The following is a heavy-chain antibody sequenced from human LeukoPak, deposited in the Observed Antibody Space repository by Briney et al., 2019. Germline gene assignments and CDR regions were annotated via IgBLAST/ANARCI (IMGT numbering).Heavy chain of an antibody. CDR3: AKYEVYYDSSGPFDY. V-gene: IGHV3-23*01. Sequence: PGGSLRLSCAASGFTFSSYAMSWVRQAPGKGLEWVSAISGSGGSTYYADSVKGRFTISRDNSKNTLYLQMNSLRAEDTAVYYCAKYEVYYDSSGPFDYWGQGTLVTVSS. D-gene: IGHD3-22*01. CDR2: ISGSGGST. CDR1: GFTFSSYA. J-gene: IGHJ4*02.